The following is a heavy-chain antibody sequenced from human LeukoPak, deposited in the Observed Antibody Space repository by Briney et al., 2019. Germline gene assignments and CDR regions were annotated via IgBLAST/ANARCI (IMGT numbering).Heavy chain of an antibody. CDR3: ARGGGGDLNL. CDR2: IYYSGRA. Sequence: TSSETLSLTCTVSGGSISRYYWSWIRQPPGEGLEWIGYIYYSGRANYNPSLKSRVTISVDTSKNQFSLKLSSGTAADTAVYYCARGGGGDLNLWGQGTLVTVSS. V-gene: IGHV4-59*01. D-gene: IGHD2-21*02. J-gene: IGHJ5*02. CDR1: GGSISRYY.